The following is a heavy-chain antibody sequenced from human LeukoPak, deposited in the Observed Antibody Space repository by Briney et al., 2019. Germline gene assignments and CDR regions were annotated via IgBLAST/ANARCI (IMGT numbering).Heavy chain of an antibody. Sequence: SGGSLRLSCAASGFTLSSYSMNWVRQAPGKGLEWVSCISSSSSYIYYTDSVKGRFTISRDNSKNTLYLQMNSLRAEDTALYYCVKDNPLDYWGQGTLVIVSS. CDR3: VKDNPLDY. D-gene: IGHD1-14*01. CDR1: GFTLSSYS. V-gene: IGHV3-21*01. CDR2: ISSSSSYI. J-gene: IGHJ4*02.